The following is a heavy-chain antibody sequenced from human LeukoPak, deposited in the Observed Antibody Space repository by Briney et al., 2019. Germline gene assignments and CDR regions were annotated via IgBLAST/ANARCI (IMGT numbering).Heavy chain of an antibody. CDR1: GFTFSSYE. J-gene: IGHJ4*02. CDR3: ARDRGVGGATLFDY. V-gene: IGHV3-21*01. Sequence: GGSLRLSCAASGFTFSSYEMNWVRQAPGKGLEWVSSISSSSTYIYYADSVKGRFFISRDNAKNSLYLQMNSLRAEDTAMYYCARDRGVGGATLFDYWGQGTLVTVSS. CDR2: ISSSSTYI. D-gene: IGHD1-26*01.